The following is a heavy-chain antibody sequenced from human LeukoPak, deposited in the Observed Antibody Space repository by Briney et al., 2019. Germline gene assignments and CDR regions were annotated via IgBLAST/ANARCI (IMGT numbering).Heavy chain of an antibody. CDR3: ARASRVVVITTTAFDI. D-gene: IGHD3-22*01. Sequence: ASVKVSCKASGYTFTSYGISWVRQAPGQGLEWMGWISAYNGNTSYAQKLQGRVTMTTDTSTSTAYMELRSLRSDDTAVYYCARASRVVVITTTAFDIWGQGTMVTVSS. CDR1: GYTFTSYG. CDR2: ISAYNGNT. J-gene: IGHJ3*02. V-gene: IGHV1-18*01.